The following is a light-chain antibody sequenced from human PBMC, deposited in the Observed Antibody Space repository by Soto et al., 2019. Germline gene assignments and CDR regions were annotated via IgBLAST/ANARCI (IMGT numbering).Light chain of an antibody. CDR3: QQYDKWPRT. CDR2: DAS. J-gene: IGKJ1*01. Sequence: EKVMTQSPATLSVSPGERATLSCRASQSVRSNVAWYQQKPGQPPRLLIYDASTRATGIPSRFSGSGSGTEFTRTISSLKSEDFAVYYCQQYDKWPRTFGQGTKVDIK. V-gene: IGKV3-15*01. CDR1: QSVRSN.